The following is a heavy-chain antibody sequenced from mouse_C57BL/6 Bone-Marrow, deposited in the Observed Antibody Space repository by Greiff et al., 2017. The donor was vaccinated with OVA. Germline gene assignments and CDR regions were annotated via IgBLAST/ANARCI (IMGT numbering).Heavy chain of an antibody. J-gene: IGHJ3*01. CDR2: IHPNSGST. CDR1: GYTFTSYW. Sequence: QVQLQQPGAELVKPGASVKLSCKASGYTFTSYWMPWVKQRPGQGLEWIGMIHPNSGSTNYNEKFKSKATLTVDKSSSTAYMQLSSLTSEDSAVYYCARGDWDPSWFAYWGQGTLVTVSA. D-gene: IGHD4-1*01. V-gene: IGHV1-64*01. CDR3: ARGDWDPSWFAY.